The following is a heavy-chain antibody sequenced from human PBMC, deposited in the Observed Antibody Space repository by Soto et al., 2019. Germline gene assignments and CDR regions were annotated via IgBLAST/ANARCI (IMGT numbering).Heavy chain of an antibody. CDR3: VRPRPHGSGSYYWLDY. CDR1: GGTFSSYA. V-gene: IGHV1-69*01. CDR2: IIPIFGTA. D-gene: IGHD3-10*01. Sequence: QVQLVQSGAEVKKPGSSVKVSCKASGGTFSSYAISWVRQAPGQGLEWMGGIIPIFGTANYAQKFQGRVTITADESTSTAYMELSSLRSEDTAVYYCVRPRPHGSGSYYWLDYWGQGTLVTVSS. J-gene: IGHJ4*02.